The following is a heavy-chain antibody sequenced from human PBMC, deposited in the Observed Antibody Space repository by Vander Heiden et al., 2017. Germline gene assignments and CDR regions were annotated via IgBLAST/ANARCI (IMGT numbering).Heavy chain of an antibody. J-gene: IGHJ6*02. V-gene: IGHV3-30*18. CDR1: GFSFSTFG. CDR2: ISYDGSDE. CDR3: ANWNYVADLDYYYYGMDV. D-gene: IGHD1-7*01. Sequence: QVQLVESGGGVVQPGRSLRLSCAASGFSFSTFGMHWVRQAPGKGLEWVASISYDGSDEDYADSVKGRFTISRDNSKNTLYLQIHSLRAEDTAVYYCANWNYVADLDYYYYGMDVWGQGTTVTVS.